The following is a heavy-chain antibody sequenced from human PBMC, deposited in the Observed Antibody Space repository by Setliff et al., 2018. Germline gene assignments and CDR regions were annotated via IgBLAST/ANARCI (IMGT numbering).Heavy chain of an antibody. CDR1: GFTFSTAW. D-gene: IGHD3-16*01. CDR3: TTDPSPTFGGVIGAAFDI. J-gene: IGHJ3*02. Sequence: GSLRLSCAASGFTFSTAWMNWVRQAPGKGLEWVGRIKGKNDGLATDYAAPVKGRFTISRDDSKNTLYLQMNSLKTEDTAVYYCTTDPSPTFGGVIGAAFDIWGQGTMVTVSS. V-gene: IGHV3-15*07. CDR2: IKGKNDGLAT.